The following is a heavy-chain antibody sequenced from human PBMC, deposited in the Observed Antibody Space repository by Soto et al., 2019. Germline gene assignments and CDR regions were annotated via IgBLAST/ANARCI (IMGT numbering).Heavy chain of an antibody. CDR2: IIPIFGTA. CDR3: ARGYCSGGSCFNWFDP. CDR1: EGTFSSYA. D-gene: IGHD2-15*01. Sequence: SVKVSCKASEGTFSSYAISWVRQAPGQGLEWMGGIIPIFGTANYAQKFQGRVTITADESTSTAYMELSSLRSEDTAVYCCARGYCSGGSCFNWFDPWGQGTLVTVSS. J-gene: IGHJ5*02. V-gene: IGHV1-69*13.